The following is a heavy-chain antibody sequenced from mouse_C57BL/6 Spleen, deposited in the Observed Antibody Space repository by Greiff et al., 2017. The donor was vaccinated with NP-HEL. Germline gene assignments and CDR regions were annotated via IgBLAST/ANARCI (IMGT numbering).Heavy chain of an antibody. J-gene: IGHJ2*01. Sequence: VQLQQSGAELVRPGTSVKVSCKASGYAFTNYLIEWVKQRPGQGLEWIGVINPGSGGTNYNEKFKGKATLTADTSSSTAYMQLSSLTSEDSAVYFGARSKTARVYFDYWGQGTTLTVSA. CDR1: GYAFTNYL. CDR3: ARSKTARVYFDY. V-gene: IGHV1-54*01. CDR2: INPGSGGT. D-gene: IGHD3-2*01.